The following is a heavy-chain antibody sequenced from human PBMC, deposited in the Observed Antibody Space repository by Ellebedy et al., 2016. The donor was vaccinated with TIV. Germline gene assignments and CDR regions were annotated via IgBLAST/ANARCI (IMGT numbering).Heavy chain of an antibody. V-gene: IGHV1-18*01. J-gene: IGHJ3*02. Sequence: ASVKVSCKASGYTFSNYGISWVRQAPGQGPEWMGWIAAYNGRTNYAQKLQDRVTMTTDTSTSTAYMELRRLTSADTAVYYCARAVDAFDIWGQGTMVTVSP. CDR1: GYTFSNYG. CDR2: IAAYNGRT. CDR3: ARAVDAFDI.